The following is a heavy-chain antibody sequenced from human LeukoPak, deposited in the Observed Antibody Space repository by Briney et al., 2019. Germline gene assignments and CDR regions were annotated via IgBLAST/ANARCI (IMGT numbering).Heavy chain of an antibody. J-gene: IGHJ4*02. D-gene: IGHD5-18*01. V-gene: IGHV3-13*01. Sequence: GGSLRLSCAASGFTFSSCDMHWVRHTYHPGSVKGRFTISRDNAKNSLYLQMNSLRVEDTAVYYCVRADTKKTAMVDYWGQGTLVAVSS. CDR3: VRADTKKTAMVDY. CDR2: T. CDR1: GFTFSSCD.